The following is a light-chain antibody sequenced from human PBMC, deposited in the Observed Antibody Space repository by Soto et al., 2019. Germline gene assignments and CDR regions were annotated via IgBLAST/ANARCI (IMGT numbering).Light chain of an antibody. CDR3: MQSLQTPYT. J-gene: IGKJ2*01. CDR1: QSLLHSNGYNY. Sequence: DIVMTQSPLSLPVTPGEPASISCRSSQSLLHSNGYNYLDWYLQKPGQSPQLLISLGSNRASGVPDRFRGSGSGTDFTLNINRVEAEDVEVYYCMQSLQTPYTFGQGTKLEIK. CDR2: LGS. V-gene: IGKV2-28*01.